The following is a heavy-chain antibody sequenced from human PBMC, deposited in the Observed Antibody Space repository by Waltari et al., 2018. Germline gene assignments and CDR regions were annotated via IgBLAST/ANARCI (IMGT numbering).Heavy chain of an antibody. CDR2: IIPIFGTS. D-gene: IGHD5-12*01. Sequence: KKPGSSVKVSCKASGGTFSSYAISWVRQAPGQGLEWMGGIIPIFGTSNYAQKFQGRVTITADESTSTAYMELSSLRSEDTAVYYCARENSGYGYMDVWGKGTTVTVSS. CDR3: ARENSGYGYMDV. J-gene: IGHJ6*03. V-gene: IGHV1-69*01. CDR1: GGTFSSYA.